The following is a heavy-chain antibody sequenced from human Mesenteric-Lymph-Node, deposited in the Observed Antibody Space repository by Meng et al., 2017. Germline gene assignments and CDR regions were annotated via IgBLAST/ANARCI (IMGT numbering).Heavy chain of an antibody. CDR3: ARGGNFDP. V-gene: IGHV7-4-1*02. Sequence: QLVQTGSELKKPGASVKVSCKASGYTFSTYTINWVRQAHGRGLEWMGRISTNTGTPTYTQGFTGRFVFSLDTSVSTAYLQISSLKAEDTAVYYCARGGNFDPWGQGTLVTVSS. J-gene: IGHJ5*02. D-gene: IGHD2/OR15-2a*01. CDR2: ISTNTGTP. CDR1: GYTFSTYT.